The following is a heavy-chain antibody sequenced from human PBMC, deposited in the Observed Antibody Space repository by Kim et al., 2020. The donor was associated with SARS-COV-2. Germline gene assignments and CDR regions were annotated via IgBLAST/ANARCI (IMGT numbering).Heavy chain of an antibody. D-gene: IGHD3-16*01. CDR1: RFTFSKYA. CDR2: ISGSGSNT. CDR3: AKEGENVRMFDY. Sequence: GGSLRLSCAASRFTFSKYAMNWVRQAPGTGLEWVSVISGSGSNTYYADSVKGRFTISRDNSKNTLYLQMNSLRAEDTAVYYCAKEGENVRMFDYWGQGILVTVSS. V-gene: IGHV3-23*01. J-gene: IGHJ4*02.